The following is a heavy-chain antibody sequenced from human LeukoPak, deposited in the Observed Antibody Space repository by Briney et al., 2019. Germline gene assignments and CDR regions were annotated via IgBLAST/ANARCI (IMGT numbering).Heavy chain of an antibody. J-gene: IGHJ3*01. CDR2: ISGSGGST. CDR3: AKDASHYYYDSSGLDPD. D-gene: IGHD3-22*01. V-gene: IGHV3-23*01. CDR1: GFTFSSYA. Sequence: PGGSLRLSCAASGFTFSSYAMSWVRQAPGKGLEWVSAISGSGGSTYYADSVKGRFTISRDNSKNTLYLQMNSLRAEDTAVYYCAKDASHYYYDSSGLDPDWGQGTMVTVSS.